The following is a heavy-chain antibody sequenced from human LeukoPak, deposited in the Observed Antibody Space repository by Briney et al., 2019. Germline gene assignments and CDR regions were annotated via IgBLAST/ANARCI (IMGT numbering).Heavy chain of an antibody. CDR1: GFTFSSYA. Sequence: GGSLRLSCAASGFTFSSYALSWVRQAPGKGLEWVSAISGSGGSTYYADSVKGRFTISRDNSKNTLYLQMNSLRAEDTAVYYCAKGIVEMATIIEFDYWGQGTLVTVSS. CDR3: AKGIVEMATIIEFDY. V-gene: IGHV3-23*01. D-gene: IGHD5-24*01. CDR2: ISGSGGST. J-gene: IGHJ4*02.